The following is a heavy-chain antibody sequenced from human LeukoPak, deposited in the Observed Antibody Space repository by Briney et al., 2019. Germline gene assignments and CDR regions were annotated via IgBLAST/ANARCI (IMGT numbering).Heavy chain of an antibody. CDR1: GFTFSNYG. J-gene: IGHJ5*02. CDR3: AKDLDPDYYDSSGPNWFDP. D-gene: IGHD3-22*01. Sequence: GSLRLSCAASGFTFSNYGMSWVRQAPGKGLEWVSAISGSGGSTYYADSVKGRFTISRDNSKNTLYLQMNSLRAEDTAVYYCAKDLDPDYYDSSGPNWFDPWGQGTLVTVSS. V-gene: IGHV3-23*01. CDR2: ISGSGGST.